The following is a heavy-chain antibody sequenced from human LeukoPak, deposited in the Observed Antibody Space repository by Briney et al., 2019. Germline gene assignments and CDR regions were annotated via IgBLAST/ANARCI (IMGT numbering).Heavy chain of an antibody. J-gene: IGHJ4*02. CDR3: ARGVPDYDILTGYYRYYFDY. D-gene: IGHD3-9*01. CDR2: IYTSGST. Sequence: SETLSLTCTVSGGSISSYYWSWIRQPAGKGLEWIGRIYTSGSTNYNPSLKSRVTMSVDTSKNQFSLKLSSVTAADTAVYYCARGVPDYDILTGYYRYYFDYWGQGTLVTVSS. V-gene: IGHV4-4*07. CDR1: GGSISSYY.